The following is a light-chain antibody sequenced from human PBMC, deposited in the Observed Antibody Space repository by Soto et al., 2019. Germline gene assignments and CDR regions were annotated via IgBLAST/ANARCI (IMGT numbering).Light chain of an antibody. CDR2: SNN. J-gene: IGLJ2*01. CDR3: AAWDDSLNGHVV. CDR1: SSNIGSNT. Sequence: QSVLTQPPSASGTPGQRVTISCSGSSSNIGSNTVNWYQHLPGTAPKLLIYSNNQRPSGVPDRFSGPKSGTSASLAISGLQSEDEADYYCAAWDDSLNGHVVFGGGTKLTVL. V-gene: IGLV1-44*01.